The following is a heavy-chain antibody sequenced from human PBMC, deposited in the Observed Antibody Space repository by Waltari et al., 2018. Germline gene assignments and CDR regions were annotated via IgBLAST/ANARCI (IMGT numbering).Heavy chain of an antibody. D-gene: IGHD6-19*01. CDR3: AKGETTGWYRCFDY. J-gene: IGHJ4*02. CDR2: ITASGHIT. CDR1: GFTFTSYA. V-gene: IGHV3-23*04. Sequence: EVQLVDSGGDLTQPGGSLRLSCVASGFTFTSYAMSWVRQVPGKGLEWVSSITASGHITYYADSVKCRFSISRDNSKNTVYLQMDSLRAEDTAVYHCAKGETTGWYRCFDYWGQGTQVTVSS.